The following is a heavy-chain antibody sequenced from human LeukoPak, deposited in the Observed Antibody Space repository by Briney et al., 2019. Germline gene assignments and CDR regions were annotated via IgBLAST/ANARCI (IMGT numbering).Heavy chain of an antibody. CDR3: ATYYDFWSGYYGGNGMDV. V-gene: IGHV3-11*01. CDR2: ISSSGGTI. Sequence: GGSLRLSCAASGFTFSDYYMSWIRQAPGKGLEWVSYISSSGGTIYYADSVKGRFTISRDNAKNSLYLQMNSLRAEDTAVYYCATYYDFWSGYYGGNGMDVWGQGTTVTVSS. J-gene: IGHJ6*02. CDR1: GFTFSDYY. D-gene: IGHD3-3*01.